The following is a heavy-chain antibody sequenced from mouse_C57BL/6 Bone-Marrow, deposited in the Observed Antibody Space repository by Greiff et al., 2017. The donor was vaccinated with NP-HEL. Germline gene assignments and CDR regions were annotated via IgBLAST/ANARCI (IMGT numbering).Heavy chain of an antibody. CDR2: IDPENGDT. V-gene: IGHV14-4*01. CDR3: TSYLLLRAMDY. Sequence: EVQLQQSGAELVRPGASVKLSCTASGFNIKDDYMHWVKQRPEQGLEWIGWIDPENGDTEYASKFQGKATITADTSSNTAYLQLSSLTSEDTAVYYCTSYLLLRAMDYWGQGTSVTVSS. D-gene: IGHD2-1*01. J-gene: IGHJ4*01. CDR1: GFNIKDDY.